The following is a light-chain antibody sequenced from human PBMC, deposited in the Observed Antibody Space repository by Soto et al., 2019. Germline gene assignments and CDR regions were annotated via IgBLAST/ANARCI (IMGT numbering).Light chain of an antibody. Sequence: LSLSPGERATLSCRASQSVNSYLAWYQQKPGQAPRLLISDASDRATGIPDRFSGSGSGTDFTLTISRLVPEDFAVYYCQQYGDSPVTFGQGTKVDIK. J-gene: IGKJ1*01. V-gene: IGKV3-20*01. CDR2: DAS. CDR1: QSVNSY. CDR3: QQYGDSPVT.